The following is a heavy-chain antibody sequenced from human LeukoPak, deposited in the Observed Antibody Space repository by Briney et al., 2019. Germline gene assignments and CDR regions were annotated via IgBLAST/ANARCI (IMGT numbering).Heavy chain of an antibody. D-gene: IGHD1-1*01. J-gene: IGHJ5*02. CDR2: MYHSGSA. CDR1: GYTISSDSF. Sequence: SETLSLTCGVSGYTISSDSFTCFIRQPPEKGLEWIGNMYHSGSAYYNPSLKSRVTILVDTSKNQFSLRLSSVTAADTAVYYCVQAATTGTERRFDPRGQGILVTVSS. V-gene: IGHV4-38-2*01. CDR3: VQAATTGTERRFDP.